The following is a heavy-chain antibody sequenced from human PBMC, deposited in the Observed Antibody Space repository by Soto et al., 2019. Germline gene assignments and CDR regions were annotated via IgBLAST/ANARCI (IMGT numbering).Heavy chain of an antibody. CDR2: IRSQPYGGTT. V-gene: IGHV3-49*03. D-gene: IGHD3-10*01. CDR3: IGSFPF. CDR1: GFPFANFR. J-gene: IGHJ1*01. Sequence: PGGFLRLSCTGSGFPFANFRMSWFRQAPGKGLEWVGFIRSQPYGGTTQYAASVRGRFTISRDDSKGIAYLQMNSLKSEDSGVYYCIGSFPFWGQGTLVTVSS.